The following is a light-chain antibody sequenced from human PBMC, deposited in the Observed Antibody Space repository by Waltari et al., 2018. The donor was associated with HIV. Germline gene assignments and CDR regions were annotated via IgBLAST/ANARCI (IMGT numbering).Light chain of an antibody. CDR2: WAS. CDR1: QNVFYSSNNRNF. V-gene: IGKV4-1*01. CDR3: QQTYTIPPT. J-gene: IGKJ4*01. Sequence: DIVMTQSPDSLAVSLGERATIKCKSSQNVFYSSNNRNFLSLYQQKAGQPPKLIIYWASSRQSGVPDRFRGSGAGTAFTLTISSLQAEDVAVYFCQQTYTIPPTFGGGTKVEIK.